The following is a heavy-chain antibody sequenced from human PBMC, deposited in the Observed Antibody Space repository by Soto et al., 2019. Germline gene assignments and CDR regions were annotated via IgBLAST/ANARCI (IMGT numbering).Heavy chain of an antibody. CDR2: IYYSGST. D-gene: IGHD3-10*01. J-gene: IGHJ4*02. V-gene: IGHV4-61*01. CDR1: GGSVSSGSYY. CDR3: ARAAYVSGSYYKTDY. Sequence: SETLSLTCTVSGGSVSSGSYYWSWIRQPPGKGLEWIGYIYYSGSTNYNPSLKSRVTISVDTSKNQFSLKLSSVTAADTAVYYCARAAYVSGSYYKTDYWGQGTLVTVSS.